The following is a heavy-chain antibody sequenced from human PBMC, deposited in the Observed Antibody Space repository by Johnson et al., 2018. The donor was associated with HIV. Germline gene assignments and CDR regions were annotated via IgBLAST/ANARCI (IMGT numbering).Heavy chain of an antibody. D-gene: IGHD3-10*01. CDR3: ARKKTAARGAFDI. CDR2: IHSNGGST. J-gene: IGHJ3*02. V-gene: IGHV3-64*01. CDR1: GFTFSSYG. Sequence: MQLVESGGGLVKPGGSLRLSCAASGFTFSSYGVHWVRQAPGKGLEYVSAIHSNGGSTYYAKSVKGRFTISRDNSKNTLYLQMNSRRGEDMAVYYCARKKTAARGAFDIWGQGTMVTVSS.